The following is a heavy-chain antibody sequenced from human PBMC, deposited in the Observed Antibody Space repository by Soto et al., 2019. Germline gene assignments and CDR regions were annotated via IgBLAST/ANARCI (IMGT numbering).Heavy chain of an antibody. V-gene: IGHV4-59*01. CDR2: IYYSGST. J-gene: IGHJ6*02. D-gene: IGHD6-19*01. Sequence: PSETLSLTCTASGGSISSYYWSWIRQPPGKGLEWIGYIYYSGSTNYNPSLKSRVTISVDTSKNQFSLKLSSVTAADTAVYYCARVARRQWPIRATYYGMDVWGQGTTVTVSS. CDR1: GGSISSYY. CDR3: ARVARRQWPIRATYYGMDV.